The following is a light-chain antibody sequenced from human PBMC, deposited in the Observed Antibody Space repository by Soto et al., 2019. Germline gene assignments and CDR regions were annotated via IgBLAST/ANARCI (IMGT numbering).Light chain of an antibody. CDR3: SSYTSSMPVV. J-gene: IGLJ3*02. Sequence: QSVLTQPASVSGSPGQSITISCTGTSSDVGGYNYVSWYQQHPGKAPQLMIYEVSNRPSGVSNRFSGAKSGNTASLTISGLQAEDEADYYCSSYTSSMPVVFGGGTKLTVL. CDR1: SSDVGGYNY. V-gene: IGLV2-14*01. CDR2: EVS.